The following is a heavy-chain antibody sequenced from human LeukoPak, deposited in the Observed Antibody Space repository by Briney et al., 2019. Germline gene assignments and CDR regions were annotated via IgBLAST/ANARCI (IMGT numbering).Heavy chain of an antibody. CDR3: ARDSYSSIQV. Sequence: SETLSLTCTVSGGSISSGDYYWSWIRQPPGKGLEWIGHLYYNANTSYYNPSLKSRVTISLDTSKNQFSLKLSSVTAADTAVYYCARDSYSSIQVWGQGTLVTVSS. CDR2: LYYNANTS. D-gene: IGHD6-13*01. J-gene: IGHJ4*02. CDR1: GGSISSGDYY. V-gene: IGHV4-30-4*01.